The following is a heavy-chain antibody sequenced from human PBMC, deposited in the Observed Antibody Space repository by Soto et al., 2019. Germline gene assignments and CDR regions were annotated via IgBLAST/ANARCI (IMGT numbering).Heavy chain of an antibody. Sequence: EVQLVESGGVVVQPGGSLRLSCAASGFTFDDYTMHWVRQAPWKGLEWVSLISWDGGSTYYADSVKGRFTISRDNSKNSLYLQMNSLRTEDTALYYCAKGSGYNWFDPWGQGTLVTVSS. CDR3: AKGSGYNWFDP. D-gene: IGHD3-22*01. CDR1: GFTFDDYT. V-gene: IGHV3-43*01. CDR2: ISWDGGST. J-gene: IGHJ5*02.